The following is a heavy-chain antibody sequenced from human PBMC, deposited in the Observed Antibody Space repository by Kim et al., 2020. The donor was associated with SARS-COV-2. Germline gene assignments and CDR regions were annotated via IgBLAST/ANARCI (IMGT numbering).Heavy chain of an antibody. D-gene: IGHD1-1*01. Sequence: GGSLRLSFAASGFILSTYRMSWVRQAPGKGLEWIAKKSGGRSEEDYVDSVKGRFTMSRDNAKNSLYLQMNSLRAEDTGVYYCANVNRVQVAGGLSGYF. CDR3: ANVNRVQVAGGLSGYF. CDR1: GFILSTYR. CDR2: KSGGRSEE. V-gene: IGHV3-7*01. J-gene: IGHJ2*01.